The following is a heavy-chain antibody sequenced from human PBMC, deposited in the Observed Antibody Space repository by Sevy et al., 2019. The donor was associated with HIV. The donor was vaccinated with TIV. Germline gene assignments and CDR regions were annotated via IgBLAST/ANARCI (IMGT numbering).Heavy chain of an antibody. Sequence: ASVKVSCKVSGYTLSEFSMHWVRQAPGKGLEWMGGFDPEDGETIYAQTFQGRASMTEDTSTDTAYMELSSLISEDTAVYYCATPPTPRGGSFDYWGQGTLVTVSS. CDR3: ATPPTPRGGSFDY. V-gene: IGHV1-24*01. CDR2: FDPEDGET. D-gene: IGHD6-25*01. J-gene: IGHJ4*02. CDR1: GYTLSEFS.